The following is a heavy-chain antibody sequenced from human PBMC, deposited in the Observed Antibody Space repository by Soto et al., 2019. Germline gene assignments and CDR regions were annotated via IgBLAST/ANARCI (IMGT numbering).Heavy chain of an antibody. CDR3: AGINPDVYYGVDV. V-gene: IGHV4-4*07. CDR2: IYASGST. Sequence: SETLSLTCSFSGGSIKSAYWDWIRHPAGKGLEWIGRIYASGSTNYNPSLQSRVTMSVDTSTNQFSRKLTSVTAADTAVYYCAGINPDVYYGVDVWGQGTTVTVSS. D-gene: IGHD1-20*01. CDR1: GGSIKSAY. J-gene: IGHJ6*02.